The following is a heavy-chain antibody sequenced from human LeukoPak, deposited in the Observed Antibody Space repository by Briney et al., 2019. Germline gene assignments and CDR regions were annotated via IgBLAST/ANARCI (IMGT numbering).Heavy chain of an antibody. Sequence: SQTLSLTCAVSGGSVGGAGQSWSWIRQSPGKALEWIAYIFYSGSTYYNPSLKSRVTILIDTSKNQFSLKLSSVTAADTAVYYRARGPYLGDSNNWFDPWGPGTLVTVSS. CDR3: ARGPYLGDSNNWFDP. D-gene: IGHD4-17*01. CDR2: IFYSGST. CDR1: GGSVGGAGQS. V-gene: IGHV4-30-2*06. J-gene: IGHJ5*02.